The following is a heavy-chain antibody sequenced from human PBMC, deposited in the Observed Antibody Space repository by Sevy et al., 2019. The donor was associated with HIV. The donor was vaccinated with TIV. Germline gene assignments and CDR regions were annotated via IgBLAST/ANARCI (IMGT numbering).Heavy chain of an antibody. J-gene: IGHJ4*02. D-gene: IGHD3-22*01. CDR3: AKEGPEYNNDRSGYFPS. CDR1: GFSFSTYA. CDR2: ISGSGSNT. Sequence: GGSLRLSCAASGFSFSTYAMTWVRQAPGKGLEWVSAISGSGSNTYNADSVKGRFTISRDNSKNTLYLQMNSLRAEDTAVYYGAKEGPEYNNDRSGYFPSWGQGTLVTVSS. V-gene: IGHV3-23*01.